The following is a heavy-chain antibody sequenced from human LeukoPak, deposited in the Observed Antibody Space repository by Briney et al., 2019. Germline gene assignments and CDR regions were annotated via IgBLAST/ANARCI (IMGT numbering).Heavy chain of an antibody. Sequence: GGSLRLSCAASGFTFGGYWMHWVRQAPGKGLVWVSRINGDGSSTNYADSVKGRFAISRDNAKNTLYLQMDSLRAEDTAVYYCARGIRGSYGTDYWGQGTLATVSS. CDR1: GFTFGGYW. V-gene: IGHV3-74*01. J-gene: IGHJ4*02. CDR2: INGDGSST. D-gene: IGHD1-26*01. CDR3: ARGIRGSYGTDY.